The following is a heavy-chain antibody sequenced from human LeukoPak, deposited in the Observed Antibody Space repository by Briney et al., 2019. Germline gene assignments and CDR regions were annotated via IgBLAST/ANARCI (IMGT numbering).Heavy chain of an antibody. CDR3: ATLAGES. CDR2: IYYSGRA. J-gene: IGHJ5*02. Sequence: SETLSLTCTVSGGSIISSAYSWGWIRQPPGKGLEYIGNIYYSGRAYYNPSLKSRVTLSVDTSNNQFSLRLTSVTAADTAVYYCATLAGESWGQGTLVTVSS. V-gene: IGHV4-39*01. CDR1: GGSIISSAYS. D-gene: IGHD1-26*01.